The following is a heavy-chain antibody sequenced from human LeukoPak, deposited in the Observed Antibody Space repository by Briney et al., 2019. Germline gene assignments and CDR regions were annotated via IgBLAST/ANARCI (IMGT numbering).Heavy chain of an antibody. CDR1: GYTFTGDN. CDR3: ARDLAAALHIWFDP. D-gene: IGHD6-13*01. V-gene: IGHV1-2*02. CDR2: INPNSGGT. J-gene: IGHJ5*02. Sequence: GASVKVSCKASGYTFTGDNMPWVCQAPGQRLEWIGGINPNSGGTNYAQKFQGRVTMTRDTSISTAYMELSRLRADDTAVYYCARDLAAALHIWFDPWGQGTLVTVSS.